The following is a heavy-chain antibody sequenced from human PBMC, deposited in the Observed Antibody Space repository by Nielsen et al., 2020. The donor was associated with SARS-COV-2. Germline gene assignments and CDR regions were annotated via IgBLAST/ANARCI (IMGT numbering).Heavy chain of an antibody. V-gene: IGHV4-39*01. CDR2: IYYSGST. Sequence: SETLSLTCTVSGGSISSSSYYGGRIRQPPGKGLEWIGSIYYSGSTYYNPSLNSRFTISVDTSKNQFSLKLSSVTAADTAVYYCASQYYPADAFDIWGQGTMVTVSS. D-gene: IGHD3-16*01. CDR1: GGSISSSSYY. CDR3: ASQYYPADAFDI. J-gene: IGHJ3*02.